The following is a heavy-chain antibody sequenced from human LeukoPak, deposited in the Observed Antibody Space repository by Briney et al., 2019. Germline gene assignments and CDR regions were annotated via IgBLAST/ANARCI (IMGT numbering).Heavy chain of an antibody. V-gene: IGHV1-18*01. CDR1: GYTFTSYG. CDR3: ARDIVATIDDNWFDS. J-gene: IGHJ5*01. Sequence: ASVKVSCKASGYTFTSYGISWVRQAPGQGLEWMGWISAYNGNTNYAQKLQGRVTMTTDTSTSTAYMELRSLRSDDTAVYYCARDIVATIDDNWFDSWGQGTLVTVSS. D-gene: IGHD5-12*01. CDR2: ISAYNGNT.